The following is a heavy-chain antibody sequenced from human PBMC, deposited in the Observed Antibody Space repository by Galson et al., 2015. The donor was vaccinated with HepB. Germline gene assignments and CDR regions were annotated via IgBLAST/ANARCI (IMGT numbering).Heavy chain of an antibody. CDR2: VYYTGDI. V-gene: IGHV4-59*08. J-gene: IGHJ3*01. Sequence: SETLSLTCTVSGDFLTQYYWSWIRQTPGMGLQWIAYVYYTGDINVNPSLKSRVTVDIDTSKSQFSLKMTSVTAADTALYYCAGMAVAAARGFGVWGRGTLVSVSS. D-gene: IGHD6-19*01. CDR3: AGMAVAAARGFGV. CDR1: GDFLTQYY.